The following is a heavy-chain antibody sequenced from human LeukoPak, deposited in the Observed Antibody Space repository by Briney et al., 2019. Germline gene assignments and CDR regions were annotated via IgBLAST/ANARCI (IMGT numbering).Heavy chain of an antibody. D-gene: IGHD3-3*01. J-gene: IGHJ6*03. CDR3: AEDKAHYVLRFLEWLFGYMDV. V-gene: IGHV3-30*02. Sequence: PGGSLRLSCAASGFTFSSYGMHWVRQAPGKGLEWVAFIRYDGRNKYYADSVKGRFTISRDNSKNTLYLQMNSLRAEDTAVYYCAEDKAHYVLRFLEWLFGYMDVWGKGTTVTVSS. CDR2: IRYDGRNK. CDR1: GFTFSSYG.